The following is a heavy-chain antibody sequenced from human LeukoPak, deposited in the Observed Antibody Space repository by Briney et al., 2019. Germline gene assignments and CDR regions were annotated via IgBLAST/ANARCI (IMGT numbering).Heavy chain of an antibody. Sequence: SETLSLTCTVSGGTISSSSHYWGWIRQPPGKGLEWIGSIYYSRSTYYSPSLKSRVTISIHTSKNQFSLKLSSVTAADTAVYYCARGYSSSWYFGVYYFDYWGQGTLVTVSS. CDR3: ARGYSSSWYFGVYYFDY. CDR1: GGTISSSSHY. J-gene: IGHJ4*02. CDR2: IYYSRST. D-gene: IGHD6-13*01. V-gene: IGHV4-39*07.